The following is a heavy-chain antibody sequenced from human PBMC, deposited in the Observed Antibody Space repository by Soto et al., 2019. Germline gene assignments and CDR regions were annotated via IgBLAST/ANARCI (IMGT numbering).Heavy chain of an antibody. D-gene: IGHD3-10*01. V-gene: IGHV3-48*02. Sequence: EVQLVESGGGLVQPGGSLRLSCAASGFTFSSYSLNWVRQAPGKGLEWVSYISSSRSTIYYADSVKGRFTISRDNAKNSLYLQMNSLRDEDTAVYYCARDRASPYYYGSGSYYYYGMDVWGQGTTVTVSS. J-gene: IGHJ6*02. CDR1: GFTFSSYS. CDR2: ISSSRSTI. CDR3: ARDRASPYYYGSGSYYYYGMDV.